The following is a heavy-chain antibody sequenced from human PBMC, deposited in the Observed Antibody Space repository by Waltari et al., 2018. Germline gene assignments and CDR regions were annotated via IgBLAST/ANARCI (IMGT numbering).Heavy chain of an antibody. CDR3: ARANKYGSGSNAFDI. Sequence: QVQLQQWGAGLLKPSETLSLTCAVYGGSFSGYYWSWIRQPPGKGLEWIGEINHSGSTNYHPSLKSRVTISVDTSKNQFSLKLSSVTAADTAVYYCARANKYGSGSNAFDIWGQGTMVTVSS. J-gene: IGHJ3*02. CDR1: GGSFSGYY. V-gene: IGHV4-34*01. D-gene: IGHD3-10*01. CDR2: INHSGST.